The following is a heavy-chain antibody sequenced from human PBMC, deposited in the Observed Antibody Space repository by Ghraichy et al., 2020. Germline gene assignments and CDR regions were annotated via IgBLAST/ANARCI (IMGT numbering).Heavy chain of an antibody. Sequence: SGPTLVKPTQTLTLTCTFSGFSLSTSGVGVGWIRQPPGKALEWLALIYWDDDKRYSPSLKSRLTITKDTSKNQVVLTMTNMDPVDTATYYCAHSLPPVQGYCSGGSCYEGSYFDYWGQGTLVTVSS. CDR2: IYWDDDK. CDR3: AHSLPPVQGYCSGGSCYEGSYFDY. V-gene: IGHV2-5*02. D-gene: IGHD2-15*01. CDR1: GFSLSTSGVG. J-gene: IGHJ4*02.